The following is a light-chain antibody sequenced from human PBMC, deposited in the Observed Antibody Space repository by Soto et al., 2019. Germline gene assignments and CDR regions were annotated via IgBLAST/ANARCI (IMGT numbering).Light chain of an antibody. CDR3: SSYRSSSPVYV. Sequence: QSALTQPASVSGTPGQSITLSCTGTSSDVGGYNYVSWYQQHPGKAPKLLIYDVTNRPSGVSNRFSGSKSGNTASLTISGLQAEDEADYYCSSYRSSSPVYVFGPGTKLTV. V-gene: IGLV2-14*03. CDR2: DVT. CDR1: SSDVGGYNY. J-gene: IGLJ1*01.